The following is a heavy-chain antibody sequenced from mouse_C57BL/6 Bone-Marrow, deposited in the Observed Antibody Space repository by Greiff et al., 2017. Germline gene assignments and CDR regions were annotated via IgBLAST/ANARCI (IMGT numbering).Heavy chain of an antibody. J-gene: IGHJ1*03. D-gene: IGHD1-1*01. CDR2: IYPRSGNT. V-gene: IGHV1-81*01. Sequence: QVQLKQSGAELARPGASVKLSCKASGYTFTSYGISWVKQRTGQGLEWIGEIYPRSGNTYYNEKFKGKDTLTADKSASREYMELRSLTSEDSAVYYCARGAVLLRLYWYFDVWGTGTTVTVSS. CDR3: ARGAVLLRLYWYFDV. CDR1: GYTFTSYG.